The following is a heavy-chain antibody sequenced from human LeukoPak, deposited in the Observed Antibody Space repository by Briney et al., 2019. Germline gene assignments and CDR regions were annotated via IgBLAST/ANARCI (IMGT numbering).Heavy chain of an antibody. D-gene: IGHD2-15*01. J-gene: IGHJ3*02. Sequence: PSETLSLTCTVSGGSISSYYWSWIRQPPGKGLEWIGYIYYSGSTNYNPSLKSRVTISVDTSKNQFSLKLSSVTAADTAVYYCARDGYCSGGSCYGGWAFDIWGQGTMVTVSS. CDR1: GGSISSYY. CDR3: ARDGYCSGGSCYGGWAFDI. V-gene: IGHV4-59*01. CDR2: IYYSGST.